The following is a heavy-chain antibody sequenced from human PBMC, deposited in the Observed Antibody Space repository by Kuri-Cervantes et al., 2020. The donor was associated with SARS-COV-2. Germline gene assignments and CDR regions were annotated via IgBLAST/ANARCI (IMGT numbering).Heavy chain of an antibody. CDR2: ISWNGGSI. CDR1: GFSFDDYA. Sequence: GGSLRLSCAASGFSFDDYAMHWVRQVPGQGLEWVSRISWNGGSIGYAVSVKGRFTISRDNAKNSVYLQMNSLRAEDSALYYCAKDIFAGSGSSSYDYWGQGTLVTVSS. D-gene: IGHD2-15*01. J-gene: IGHJ4*02. V-gene: IGHV3-9*01. CDR3: AKDIFAGSGSSSYDY.